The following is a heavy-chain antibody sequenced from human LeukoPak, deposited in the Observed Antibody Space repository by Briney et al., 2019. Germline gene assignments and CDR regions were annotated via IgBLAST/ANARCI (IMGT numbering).Heavy chain of an antibody. D-gene: IGHD6-19*01. V-gene: IGHV1-18*04. CDR1: GYTFTSYG. CDR2: ISAYNGNT. CDR3: ARVKQWQPRSTWFDP. J-gene: IGHJ5*02. Sequence: ASVKVSCKASGYTFTSYGISWVRQAPGQGREWMGWISAYNGNTKYAQKLQGRVTMTTDTSTSTAYMELRSPRSDDTAVYYCARVKQWQPRSTWFDPWGQGTLVTVPS.